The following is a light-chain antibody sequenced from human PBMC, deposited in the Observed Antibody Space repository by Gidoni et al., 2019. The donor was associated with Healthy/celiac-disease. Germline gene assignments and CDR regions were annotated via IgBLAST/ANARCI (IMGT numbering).Light chain of an antibody. CDR2: AAS. CDR1: QSISSY. V-gene: IGKV1-39*01. Sequence: IQMTQSPSSLSASVGDRVTITCRASQSISSYLNWYQQKPGKDPKLLIYAASSLQSGVPSRFSGSGSGTDFTLTISSLQPEDFATYYCQQSYSTPGTFGQGTKVEIK. J-gene: IGKJ1*01. CDR3: QQSYSTPGT.